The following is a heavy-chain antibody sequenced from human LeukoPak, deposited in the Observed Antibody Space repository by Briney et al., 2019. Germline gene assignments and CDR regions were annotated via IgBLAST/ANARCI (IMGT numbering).Heavy chain of an antibody. Sequence: ASVKVSCKASGFTFTSSAMQWVRQARGQRLEWIGWVVVGSGNTNYAQKFQERVTITRDMSTSTAYMELSSLRSEDTAVYYCAAGHYGDQWESAFDIWGQGTMVTVSS. CDR3: AAGHYGDQWESAFDI. J-gene: IGHJ3*02. CDR1: GFTFTSSA. CDR2: VVVGSGNT. V-gene: IGHV1-58*02. D-gene: IGHD4-17*01.